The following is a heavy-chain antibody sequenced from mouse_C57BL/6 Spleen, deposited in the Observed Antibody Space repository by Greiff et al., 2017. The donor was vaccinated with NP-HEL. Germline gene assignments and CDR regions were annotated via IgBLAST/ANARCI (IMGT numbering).Heavy chain of an antibody. CDR2: ISSGGDYI. J-gene: IGHJ4*01. CDR1: GFTFSSYA. D-gene: IGHD3-2*02. CDR3: TRDREAIMDY. V-gene: IGHV5-9-1*02. Sequence: EVMLVESGAGLVKPGGSLKLSCAASGFTFSSYAMSWVRQTPEKRLEWVASISSGGDYIYYAETVKGRVTISRDNVRNTLYLQMSSLKSEDTAMYYCTRDREAIMDYWGQGTSVTVSS.